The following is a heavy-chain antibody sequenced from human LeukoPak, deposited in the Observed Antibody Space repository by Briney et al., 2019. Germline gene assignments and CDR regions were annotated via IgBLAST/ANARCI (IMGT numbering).Heavy chain of an antibody. CDR2: ISYDGSNK. CDR3: ARVLLPYVTPTGYFDY. V-gene: IGHV3-30-3*01. Sequence: GGSLRLPCAASGFTFSSYAMHWVRQAPGKGLEWVAVISYDGSNKYYADSVKGRFTISRDNSKNTLYLQMNSLRAEDTAVYYCARVLLPYVTPTGYFDYWGQGTLVTVSS. D-gene: IGHD2-15*01. CDR1: GFTFSSYA. J-gene: IGHJ4*02.